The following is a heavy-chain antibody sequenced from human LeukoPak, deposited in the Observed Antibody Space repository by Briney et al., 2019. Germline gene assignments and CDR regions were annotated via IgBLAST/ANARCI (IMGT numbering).Heavy chain of an antibody. D-gene: IGHD4-17*01. V-gene: IGHV3-30-3*01. Sequence: GRSLRLSCAASGFTFSSYAMHWVRQAPGKGLEWVAVISYDGSNKYYADSVKGRFTISRDNSKNTLYLQMNSLRAEDTAVYYCARGGGEDYGDYYLDYWGQGTLVTVSS. CDR2: ISYDGSNK. CDR1: GFTFSSYA. CDR3: ARGGGEDYGDYYLDY. J-gene: IGHJ4*02.